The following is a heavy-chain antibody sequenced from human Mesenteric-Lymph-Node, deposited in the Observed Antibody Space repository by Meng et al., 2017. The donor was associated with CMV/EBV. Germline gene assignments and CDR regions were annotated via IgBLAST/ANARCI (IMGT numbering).Heavy chain of an antibody. CDR1: GGTFSSYT. CDR3: ARSRYYDFWGGYYSGWFDP. Sequence: SVKVSCKASGGTFSSYTISWVRQAPGQGLEWMGRIIPILGIANYAQKFQGRVTITADKSTSTAYMELSSLRSKDTAVYYCARSRYYDFWGGYYSGWFDPWGQGTLVTVSS. J-gene: IGHJ5*02. V-gene: IGHV1-69*02. D-gene: IGHD3-3*01. CDR2: IIPILGIA.